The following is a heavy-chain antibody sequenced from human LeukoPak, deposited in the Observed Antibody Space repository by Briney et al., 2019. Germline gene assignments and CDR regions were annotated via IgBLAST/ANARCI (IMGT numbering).Heavy chain of an antibody. J-gene: IGHJ4*02. V-gene: IGHV1-18*01. D-gene: IGHD6-6*01. CDR1: GYTFTSYG. Sequence: ASVKVSCKASGYTFTSYGISWVRQAPGQGLEWMGWISAYNGNTNYAQKFQGRVTMTRDMSTSTVYMELSSLRSEDTAVYYCARGDSSSSEFDYWGQGTLVTVSS. CDR2: ISAYNGNT. CDR3: ARGDSSSSEFDY.